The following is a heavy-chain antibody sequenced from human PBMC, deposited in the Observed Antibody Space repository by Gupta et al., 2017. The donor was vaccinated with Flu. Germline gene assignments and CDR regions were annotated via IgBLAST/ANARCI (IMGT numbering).Heavy chain of an antibody. J-gene: IGHJ4*02. V-gene: IGHV3-64*01. CDR3: ARGITLFGVVHFDF. CDR2: ISSNGGST. CDR1: GFTFSSYA. Sequence: EVHLVESGGGLVQPGGPLRVSCAASGFTFSSYAMHWVRQAPGKGLEYVSSISSNGGSTYYANSVKGRFTISRDNSKNTLYLQMGSLRDEDMAVYYCARGITLFGVVHFDFWGQGTLVTVSS. D-gene: IGHD3-3*01.